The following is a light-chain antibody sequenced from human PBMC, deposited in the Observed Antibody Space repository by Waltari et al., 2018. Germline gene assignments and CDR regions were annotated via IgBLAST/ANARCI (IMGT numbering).Light chain of an antibody. V-gene: IGLV4-69*01. CDR1: SGHSSNI. CDR2: VNRDGSH. Sequence: QLVLTQSPSASASLRASVKLTCTLSSGHSSNIISWLQQQPKKGPRFLMKVNRDGSHSKGDEIPDRFSGSSSGAERYLTISSLQSEDEADYYCQTGGHGTWVFGGGTKLTVL. J-gene: IGLJ3*02. CDR3: QTGGHGTWV.